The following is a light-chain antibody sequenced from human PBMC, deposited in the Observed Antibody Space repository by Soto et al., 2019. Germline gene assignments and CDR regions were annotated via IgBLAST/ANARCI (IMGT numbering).Light chain of an antibody. CDR1: EIVHRN. CDR2: YAS. CDR3: QHYNNWPPT. V-gene: IGKV3-15*01. Sequence: EMVMTQSPATLSVSPRERVTLSCRASEIVHRNLAWYQQKPCQGPSLLIYYASTRPTGVPDKFTGSGSGTEFTLTISSLQSEDSGVYHCQHYNNWPPTFGPGTKVEIK. J-gene: IGKJ3*01.